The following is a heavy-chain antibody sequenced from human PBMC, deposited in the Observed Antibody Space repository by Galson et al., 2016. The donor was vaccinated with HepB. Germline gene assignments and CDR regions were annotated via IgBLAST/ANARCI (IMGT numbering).Heavy chain of an antibody. Sequence: SLRLSCAASGFTFSSYAMTWVRQAPGKGLEWVSAISGSGGTTYYADSVKGRFTISRDNSKNTLYLQMNSLRAEDTAVYHCAKPVGTGYDWYYFDYWGQGTLVTVSS. D-gene: IGHD5-12*01. CDR1: GFTFSSYA. V-gene: IGHV3-23*01. CDR3: AKPVGTGYDWYYFDY. J-gene: IGHJ4*02. CDR2: ISGSGGTT.